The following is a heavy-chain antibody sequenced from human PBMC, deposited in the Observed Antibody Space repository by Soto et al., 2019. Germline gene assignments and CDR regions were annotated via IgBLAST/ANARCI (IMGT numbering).Heavy chain of an antibody. V-gene: IGHV3-20*04. CDR1: GFTFDDYG. D-gene: IGHD1-1*01. J-gene: IGHJ6*02. CDR3: ATRRYSRYHDMDA. Sequence: EVQLVESGGGVVRPGGSLRFSCAASGFTFDDYGMSWVLQAPGMGLQWVSGINCNGGSTGYADSVKGRFTISRDNAKNSLYLQMNSLRVEDTALYYCATRRYSRYHDMDAWGQGTTVTVSS. CDR2: INCNGGST.